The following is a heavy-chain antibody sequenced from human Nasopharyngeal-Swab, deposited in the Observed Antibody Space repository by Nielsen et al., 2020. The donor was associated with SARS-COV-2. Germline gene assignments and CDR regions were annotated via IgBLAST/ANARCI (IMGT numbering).Heavy chain of an antibody. J-gene: IGHJ5*02. D-gene: IGHD3-10*01. CDR2: IWYDGGNK. CDR3: ARDYYGSGKGWFDP. Sequence: VRQAPGKGLEWVAVIWYDGGNKYYADSVKGRFTISRDNSKNTLYLQMNSLRAEDTAVYYCARDYYGSGKGWFDPWGQGTLVTVSS. V-gene: IGHV3-33*01.